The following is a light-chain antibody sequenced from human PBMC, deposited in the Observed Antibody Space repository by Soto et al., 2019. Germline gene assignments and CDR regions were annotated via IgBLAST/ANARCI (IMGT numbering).Light chain of an antibody. CDR2: DAS. CDR1: QSISSW. J-gene: IGKJ1*01. CDR3: QQYNTYSGT. Sequence: IQMTQSPSTRSASVGDRVTITCRASQSISSWLAWYQQKPGKAPKLLIYDASSLESGVPSRFSGSGSGTEFTLTISSLQPDDFATYYCQQYNTYSGTFGQGTKGEIK. V-gene: IGKV1-5*01.